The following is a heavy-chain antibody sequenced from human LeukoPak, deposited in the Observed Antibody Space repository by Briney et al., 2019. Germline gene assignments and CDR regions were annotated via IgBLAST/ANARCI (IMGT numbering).Heavy chain of an antibody. D-gene: IGHD2-8*01. CDR3: TTDLVYATHYFDY. V-gene: IGHV3-15*01. CDR1: GFTFESYT. J-gene: IGHJ4*02. Sequence: GTSLRLSCAASGFTFESYTIHWVRQAPGKGLEWVGRIKSKTDRGTTDYAAAVKGRFTISRDDSKNTLYLQMNSLKTEDTAVYYCTTDLVYATHYFDYWGQGTLVTVSS. CDR2: IKSKTDRGTT.